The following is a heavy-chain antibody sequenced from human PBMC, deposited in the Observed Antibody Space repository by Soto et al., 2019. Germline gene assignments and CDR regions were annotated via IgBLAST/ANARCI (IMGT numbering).Heavy chain of an antibody. CDR2: ISAGGGAT. J-gene: IGHJ4*02. D-gene: IGHD3-16*01. CDR3: ASLFSDSIWGSCLRYFDH. Sequence: EVQLLESGGGLVQPGGSLRLSCAASGFTFSSYAMSWVRQAPGKGLEWVSAISAGGGATSYADSVKGRFTISRDNSLNKLYRQMNSLRAEYTGVYDCASLFSDSIWGSCLRYFDHWGQGSLVTVSS. V-gene: IGHV3-23*01. CDR1: GFTFSSYA.